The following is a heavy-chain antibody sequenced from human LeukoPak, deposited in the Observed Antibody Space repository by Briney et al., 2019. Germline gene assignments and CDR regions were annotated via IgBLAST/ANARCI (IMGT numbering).Heavy chain of an antibody. CDR3: ARAGPSNWGICFDY. J-gene: IGHJ4*02. V-gene: IGHV1-2*02. D-gene: IGHD7-27*01. Sequence: VASVKVSCKASGYTFTGYYMHWVRQAPGQGLEWMGWINPNSGGTNYAQKFQGRVTMTRDTSISTAYMELSRLRSDDTAVYYCARAGPSNWGICFDYWGQGTLVTVSS. CDR2: INPNSGGT. CDR1: GYTFTGYY.